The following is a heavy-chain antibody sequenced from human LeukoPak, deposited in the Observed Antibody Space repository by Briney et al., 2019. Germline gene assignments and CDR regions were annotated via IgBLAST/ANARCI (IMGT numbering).Heavy chain of an antibody. CDR2: ISSSSSYI. J-gene: IGHJ6*02. D-gene: IGHD5-12*01. V-gene: IGHV3-21*01. Sequence: GGSLRLSCAASGFTFSSYSMNWVRQAPGKGLEWVSSISSSSSYIYYADSVKGRFTISRDNAKNSLYLQMSSLRAEDTAVYYCARAKVAYGIDVWGQGTTVTVSS. CDR1: GFTFSSYS. CDR3: ARAKVAYGIDV.